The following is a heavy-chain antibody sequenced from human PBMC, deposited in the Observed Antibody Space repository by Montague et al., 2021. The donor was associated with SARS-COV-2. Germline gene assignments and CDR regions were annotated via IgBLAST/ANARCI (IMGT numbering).Heavy chain of an antibody. J-gene: IGHJ4*02. Sequence: SETLSLTCTVSGCSISSNNYYWGWIRQPPGKGLEWIGSIYDSGXTXYXXXXKXRVTISVDTSKNHFSLKLNSVAAADTAVYYCARRGRKLLPVATTNGRFDRWGQGTLVTVSS. V-gene: IGHV4-39*02. D-gene: IGHD5-12*01. CDR3: ARRGRKLLPVATTNGRFDR. CDR1: GCSISSNNYY. CDR2: IYDSGXT.